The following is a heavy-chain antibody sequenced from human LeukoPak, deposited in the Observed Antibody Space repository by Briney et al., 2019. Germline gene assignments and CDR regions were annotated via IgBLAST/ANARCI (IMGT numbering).Heavy chain of an antibody. CDR1: GFTFSSYW. V-gene: IGHV3-7*01. J-gene: IGHJ3*02. CDR2: IKQDGSEK. CDR3: ARDGRYYYDSSGYREAFDI. Sequence: GGSLRLSCAASGFTFSSYWMSWVRQAPGKGLEWVANIKQDGSEKYYVDSVKGRFTISRDNAKNSLYLQMNSLRAEDTAVYYCARDGRYYYDSSGYREAFDIWGQGTMVTVSS. D-gene: IGHD3-22*01.